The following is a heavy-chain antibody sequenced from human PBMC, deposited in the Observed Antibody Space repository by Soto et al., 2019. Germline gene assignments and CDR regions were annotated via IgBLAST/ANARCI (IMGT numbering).Heavy chain of an antibody. J-gene: IGHJ4*02. D-gene: IGHD3-10*01. CDR2: IYWNGIE. CDR3: AHGDPLDFHY. Sequence: QITLKESGHALVKPTQPLTLTCTFSGFSLSPSGAAVAWIRQPPGKALEWLALIYWNGIERYSPSLKSRLTITKDTSKNQVVLTVTNMDPVDTATYFCAHGDPLDFHYWGQGTLVPVSP. CDR1: GFSLSPSGAA. V-gene: IGHV2-5*01.